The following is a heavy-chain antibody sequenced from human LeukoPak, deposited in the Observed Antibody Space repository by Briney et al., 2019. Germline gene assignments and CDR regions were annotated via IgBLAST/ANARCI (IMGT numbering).Heavy chain of an antibody. Sequence: SVKVSCKASGGTFSSYTISWLRQAPGQGLEWMGRIIPILGIANYAQKFQGRVTITADKSTSTAYMELSSLRSEDTAVYYCARDPDYYDSSGYYFDYWGQGTLVTVSS. CDR1: GGTFSSYT. V-gene: IGHV1-69*04. D-gene: IGHD3-22*01. CDR3: ARDPDYYDSSGYYFDY. CDR2: IIPILGIA. J-gene: IGHJ4*02.